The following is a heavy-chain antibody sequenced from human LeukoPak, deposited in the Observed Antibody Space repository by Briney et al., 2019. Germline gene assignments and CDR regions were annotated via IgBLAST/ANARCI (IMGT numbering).Heavy chain of an antibody. J-gene: IGHJ6*03. D-gene: IGHD4-17*01. CDR3: ARASFGYGDYGYYYMDV. CDR2: INPNSGGT. V-gene: IGHV1-2*02. CDR1: GYTFTGYY. Sequence: ASVKVSCKASGYTFTGYYMHWVRQAPGQGLEWMGWINPNSGGTNYAQKFQGRVTMTRDTSISTAYMELSSLRSEDTAVYYCARASFGYGDYGYYYMDVWGKGTTVTVSS.